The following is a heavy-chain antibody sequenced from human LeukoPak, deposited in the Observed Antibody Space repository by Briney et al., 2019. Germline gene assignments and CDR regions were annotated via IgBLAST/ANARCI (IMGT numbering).Heavy chain of an antibody. D-gene: IGHD6-6*01. V-gene: IGHV3-23*01. Sequence: GGSLRLSCAASGFTFSSYAMSWVRQAPGKGLEWVSAISGSGGSTYYADSVKGRFTISRDNSKNTLYLQMNSLRAEDTAVYYCAKDAGSSSHKGYCFDYWGQGTLVTVSS. CDR1: GFTFSSYA. J-gene: IGHJ4*02. CDR2: ISGSGGST. CDR3: AKDAGSSSHKGYCFDY.